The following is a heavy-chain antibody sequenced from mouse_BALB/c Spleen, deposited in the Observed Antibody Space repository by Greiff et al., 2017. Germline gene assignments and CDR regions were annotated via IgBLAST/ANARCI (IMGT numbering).Heavy chain of an antibody. J-gene: IGHJ4*01. V-gene: IGHV5-6-5*01. Sequence: DVMLVESGGGLVKPGGSLKLSCAASGFTFSSYAMSWVRQTPEKRLEWVASISSGGSTYYPDSVKGRFTISRDNARNILYLQMSSLRSEDTAMYYCARGRTTATAMDYWGQGTSVTVSS. CDR2: ISSGGST. CDR1: GFTFSSYA. CDR3: ARGRTTATAMDY. D-gene: IGHD1-2*01.